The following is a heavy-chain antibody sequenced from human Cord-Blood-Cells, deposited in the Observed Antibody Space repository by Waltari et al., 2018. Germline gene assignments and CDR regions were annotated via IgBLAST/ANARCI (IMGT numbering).Heavy chain of an antibody. V-gene: IGHV3-7*01. J-gene: IGHJ4*02. CDR1: GFTFSSYG. CDR3: ARTVRRLYFDY. CDR2: IKQDGSEK. Sequence: EVQLVESGGGLVQPGGSLRLSCAASGFTFSSYGMSWVRQAPGKGLEWVANIKQDGSEKYYVDSVKGRFTISRDNAKNSLYLQMNSLRAEDTAVYYCARTVRRLYFDYWGQGSLVTVSS.